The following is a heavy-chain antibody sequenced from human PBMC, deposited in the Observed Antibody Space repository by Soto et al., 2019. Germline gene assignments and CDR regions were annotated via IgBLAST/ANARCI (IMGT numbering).Heavy chain of an antibody. CDR3: ARGPFRYSTRSGNYYYMDV. CDR1: GGSFSGYY. Sequence: SETLSLTCAVYGGSFSGYYWSWIRQPPGKGLEWIGEINHSGSTNYNPSLKSRVTISVDTSKNQFSLKLSSVTAADTAVYYCARGPFRYSTRSGNYYYMDVWGKGTTVTVSS. J-gene: IGHJ6*03. D-gene: IGHD3-9*01. V-gene: IGHV4-34*01. CDR2: INHSGST.